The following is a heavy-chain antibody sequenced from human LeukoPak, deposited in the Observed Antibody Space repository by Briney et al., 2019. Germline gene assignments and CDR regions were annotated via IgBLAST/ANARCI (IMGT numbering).Heavy chain of an antibody. J-gene: IGHJ6*03. Sequence: SETLSLTCTVSGGSISSYYWSWIRQPPGKGLEWIGYIYYSGSTNYNPSLKSRVTISVDTSKNQFSLKLSSVTAADTAVYYCARSSFTSGYYYHMDVWGKGTTVTVSS. D-gene: IGHD3-22*01. CDR3: ARSSFTSGYYYHMDV. V-gene: IGHV4-59*01. CDR2: IYYSGST. CDR1: GGSISSYY.